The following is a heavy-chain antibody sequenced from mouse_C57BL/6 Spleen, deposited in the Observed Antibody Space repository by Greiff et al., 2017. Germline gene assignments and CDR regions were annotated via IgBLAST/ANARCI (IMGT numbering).Heavy chain of an antibody. Sequence: EVKLMESGGGLVQPKGSLKLSCAASGFSFNTYAMNWVRQAPGKGLEWVARIRSKSNNYATYYADSVKDRFTISRDDSESMLYLQMNNLKTEDTAMYYCVRHAGLPLYAMDYWGQGTSVTVSS. V-gene: IGHV10-1*01. CDR2: IRSKSNNYAT. CDR3: VRHAGLPLYAMDY. CDR1: GFSFNTYA. D-gene: IGHD2-2*01. J-gene: IGHJ4*01.